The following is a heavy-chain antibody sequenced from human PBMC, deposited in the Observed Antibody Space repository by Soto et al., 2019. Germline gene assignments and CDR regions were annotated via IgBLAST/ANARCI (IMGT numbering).Heavy chain of an antibody. Sequence: GGSLRLSCAASGFTFSSSGMQWVRQAPGKGLEWVAVIWYDGSNKYYADSVKGRFTISRDNSKNTVYLQMNSLRAEDTAVYYCARDMAANWGQGTPVTVSS. V-gene: IGHV3-33*01. J-gene: IGHJ4*02. D-gene: IGHD6-13*01. CDR1: GFTFSSSG. CDR2: IWYDGSNK. CDR3: ARDMAAN.